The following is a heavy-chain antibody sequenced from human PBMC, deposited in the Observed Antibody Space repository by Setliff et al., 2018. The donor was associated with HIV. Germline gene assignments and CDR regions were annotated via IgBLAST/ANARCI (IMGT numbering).Heavy chain of an antibody. CDR3: ARGRGVLLWFGELANVFDI. CDR1: GFTFTTYD. Sequence: VASVKVSCKASGFTFTTYDINWVRQSTGQGLEWMGRMNPNSGDTGYAQKFQGRVTMTRNTSITTAYMELSSLRSEDTAVYYCARGRGVLLWFGELANVFDIWGQGTMVTVSS. V-gene: IGHV1-8*02. D-gene: IGHD3-10*01. J-gene: IGHJ3*02. CDR2: MNPNSGDT.